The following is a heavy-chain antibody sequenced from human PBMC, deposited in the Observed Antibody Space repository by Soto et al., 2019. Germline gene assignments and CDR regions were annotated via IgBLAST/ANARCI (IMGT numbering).Heavy chain of an antibody. CDR3: AKGPSGDTVDY. CDR2: TYNGGST. V-gene: IGHV4-30-4*01. Sequence: QVQLQESGPGLVKPSQTLSLTCTVSGDSISNVNYCWSWIRQPPDKGLEWIGHTYNGGSTYSNPSLRXRXTXSXXTSKNQFPLKLSSVSAADTAVYYCAKGPSGDTVDYWGQGTLVTVSS. D-gene: IGHD7-27*01. J-gene: IGHJ4*02. CDR1: GDSISNVNYC.